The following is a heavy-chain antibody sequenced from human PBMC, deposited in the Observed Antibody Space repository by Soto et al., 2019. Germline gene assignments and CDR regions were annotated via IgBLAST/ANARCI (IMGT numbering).Heavy chain of an antibody. J-gene: IGHJ6*02. D-gene: IGHD6-13*01. CDR3: ARAGAAAVPGHYYYYGMDV. CDR2: INHSGST. V-gene: IGHV4-34*01. CDR1: GGSFSGYY. Sequence: SETLSLTCAVYGGSFSGYYWSWIRQPPGKGLEWIGEINHSGSTNYNPSLKSRVTISVDTSKNQFSLKLSSVTAADTAVYYCARAGAAAVPGHYYYYGMDVWGQGTTVTVS.